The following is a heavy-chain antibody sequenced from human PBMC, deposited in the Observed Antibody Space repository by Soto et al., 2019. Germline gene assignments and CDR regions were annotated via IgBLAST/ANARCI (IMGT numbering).Heavy chain of an antibody. V-gene: IGHV4-59*11. CDR3: AREAVSGLFDY. Sequence: SETLSLTCTVSGGSISSPYWSWIRQPPGKGLDWIGHIYYSGSTDYNPSLKSRVTISVDTSKNQFSLKLSSVTAADTAVYYCAREAVSGLFDYWGQGTLVTVSS. CDR1: GGSISSPY. D-gene: IGHD6-19*01. CDR2: IYYSGST. J-gene: IGHJ4*02.